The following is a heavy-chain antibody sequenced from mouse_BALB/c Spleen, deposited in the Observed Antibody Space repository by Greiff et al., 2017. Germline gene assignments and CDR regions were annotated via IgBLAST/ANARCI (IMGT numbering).Heavy chain of an antibody. J-gene: IGHJ4*01. CDR2: INSNGGST. CDR1: GFTFSSYG. CDR3: ARETLLGYYAMDY. Sequence: DVKLVESGGGLVQPGGSLKLSCAASGFTFSSYGMSWVRQTPDKRLELVATINSNGGSTYYPDSVKGRFTISRDNAKNTLYLQMSSLKSEDTAMYYCARETLLGYYAMDYWGQGTSVTVSS. D-gene: IGHD4-1*01. V-gene: IGHV5-6-3*01.